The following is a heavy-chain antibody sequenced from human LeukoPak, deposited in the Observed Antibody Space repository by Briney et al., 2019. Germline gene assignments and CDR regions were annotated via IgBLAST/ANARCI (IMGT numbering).Heavy chain of an antibody. D-gene: IGHD6-13*01. J-gene: IGHJ6*03. CDR1: GYTFTSYG. CDR2: ISAYNGNT. V-gene: IGHV1-18*01. CDR3: AREQQLRSLYYYYYYYMDV. Sequence: ASVRVSCKASGYTFTSYGISWVRQAPGQGLEWMGWISAYNGNTNYAQKLQGRVTMTTDTSTSTAYMELRSLRSDDTAVYYCAREQQLRSLYYYYYYYMDVWGKGTTVTVSS.